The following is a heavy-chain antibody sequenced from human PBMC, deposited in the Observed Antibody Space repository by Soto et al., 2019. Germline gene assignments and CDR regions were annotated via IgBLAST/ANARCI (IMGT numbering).Heavy chain of an antibody. D-gene: IGHD3-22*01. Sequence: ASVKVSCKASGGTFSSYAISWVRQAPGQGLEWMGGIIPIFGTANYAQKFQGRVTITADESTSTAYMELSSLRSEDTAVYYCAREIVVVITSYHNWFDPWGQGTLVTVSS. CDR2: IIPIFGTA. CDR1: GGTFSSYA. V-gene: IGHV1-69*13. J-gene: IGHJ5*02. CDR3: AREIVVVITSYHNWFDP.